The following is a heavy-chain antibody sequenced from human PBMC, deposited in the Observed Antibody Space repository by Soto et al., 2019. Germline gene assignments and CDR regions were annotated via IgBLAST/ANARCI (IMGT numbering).Heavy chain of an antibody. CDR1: GFRMSDFY. J-gene: IGHJ6*02. D-gene: IGHD3-10*01. Sequence: PGGSLRLSCAASGFRMSDFYMSWVRQAPGKGLEWVASISSTGSRISHADSVKGRFRISRDNAANSLFLQMHSLRAEDRALYYCARQGGITLLRGILNAMDVWGQGTTVTVSS. CDR2: ISSTGSRI. CDR3: ARQGGITLLRGILNAMDV. V-gene: IGHV3-11*01.